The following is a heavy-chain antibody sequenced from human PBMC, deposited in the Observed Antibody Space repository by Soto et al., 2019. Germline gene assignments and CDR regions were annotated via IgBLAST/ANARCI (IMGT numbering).Heavy chain of an antibody. Sequence: QVQLVQSAAEVKKPGASVKVSCKASGYTLTNYAISLVRQAPGQGPEWMGWINTYNGNSNYAQKFQGRVTMTTDTSTNTAYMELRSLTSDDTAVYYCARDCTGGSCFCIYWGQGTLVNVSS. V-gene: IGHV1-18*01. J-gene: IGHJ4*02. CDR3: ARDCTGGSCFCIY. CDR2: INTYNGNS. CDR1: GYTLTNYA. D-gene: IGHD2-15*01.